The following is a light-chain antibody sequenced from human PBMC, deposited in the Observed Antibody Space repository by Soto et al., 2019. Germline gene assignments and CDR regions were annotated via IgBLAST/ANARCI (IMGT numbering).Light chain of an antibody. V-gene: IGKV3D-20*01. CDR3: QQYGSSVT. J-gene: IGKJ5*01. Sequence: EIVLTQSPAVLALSPGERATLSFGASQSVSYRYLAWYQQKPRLAPRLLIYVAASRATGIPDRFSGSGSGTDFTLSIRRLEPEAFAVYYCQQYGSSVTFGQGTRLEIK. CDR2: VAA. CDR1: QSVSYRY.